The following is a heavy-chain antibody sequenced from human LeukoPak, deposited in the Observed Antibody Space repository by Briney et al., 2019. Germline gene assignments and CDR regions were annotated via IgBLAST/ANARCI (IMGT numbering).Heavy chain of an antibody. D-gene: IGHD6-13*01. CDR1: GFTFSSYA. Sequence: PGGSLRLSCAASGFTFSSYAMSWVRQAPGKGLEWVAVISYDGSNKYYADSVKGRFTISRDNSKNTLYLQMNSLRAEDTAVYYCARRGYSSSLDYWGQGTLVTVSS. J-gene: IGHJ4*02. CDR2: ISYDGSNK. CDR3: ARRGYSSSLDY. V-gene: IGHV3-30-3*01.